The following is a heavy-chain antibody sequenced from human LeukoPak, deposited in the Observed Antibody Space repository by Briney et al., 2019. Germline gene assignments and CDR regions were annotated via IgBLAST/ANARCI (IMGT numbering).Heavy chain of an antibody. Sequence: PGGSLRLSCAASGFTVSSNYMSWVRQAPGKGLEWVSVIYSGGSTYYADSVKGRFTISRDNSKNTLYLQMNSLRAEDTAVYYCARVSHGHYGSGSYYRGIIYFDYWGQGTLVTVSS. CDR2: IYSGGST. CDR3: ARVSHGHYGSGSYYRGIIYFDY. CDR1: GFTVSSNY. J-gene: IGHJ4*02. V-gene: IGHV3-53*01. D-gene: IGHD3-10*01.